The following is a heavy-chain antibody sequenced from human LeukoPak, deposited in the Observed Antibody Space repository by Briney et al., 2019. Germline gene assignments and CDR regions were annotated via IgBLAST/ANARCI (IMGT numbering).Heavy chain of an antibody. CDR1: GFTFSNYK. CDR3: ARALYYDILTNYQTHTYYFDY. J-gene: IGHJ4*02. CDR2: ISSSGSII. Sequence: GGSLRLSCAASGFTFSNYKMNWVRQAPGKGLEWVSYISSSGSIIYYSDSVKGRFTISRDNAKNSLYLQKNSLRAEDTAVYYCARALYYDILTNYQTHTYYFDYWGQGTLLTVSS. D-gene: IGHD3-9*01. V-gene: IGHV3-48*03.